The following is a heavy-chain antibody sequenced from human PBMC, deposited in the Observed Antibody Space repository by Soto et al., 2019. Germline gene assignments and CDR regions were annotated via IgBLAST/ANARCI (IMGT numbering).Heavy chain of an antibody. CDR1: GFTFSSYG. CDR2: IWYDGSNK. CDR3: ARDDFPYSSGWSYYYGMDV. D-gene: IGHD6-19*01. J-gene: IGHJ6*02. V-gene: IGHV3-33*01. Sequence: VQLVESGGGVVQPGRSLRLSCAASGFTFSSYGMHWVRQAPGKGLEWVAVIWYDGSNKYYADSVKGRFTISRDNSKNTLYLQMNSLRAEDTAVYYCARDDFPYSSGWSYYYGMDVWGQGTTVTVSS.